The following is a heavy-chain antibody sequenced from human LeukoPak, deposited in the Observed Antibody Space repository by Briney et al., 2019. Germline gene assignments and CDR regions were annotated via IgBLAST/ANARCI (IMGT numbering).Heavy chain of an antibody. Sequence: PSETLSLTCTVSGASISRYYWSWIRQPPGKGLEWIGSISYSGSTNYNPSLKSRVTISVDTSKNQFSLKLSSVTAADTAVYYCARVRSSSWYFLNYYYYYMDVWGKGTTVTVSS. CDR2: ISYSGST. V-gene: IGHV4-59*12. CDR3: ARVRSSSWYFLNYYYYYMDV. D-gene: IGHD6-13*01. J-gene: IGHJ6*03. CDR1: GASISRYY.